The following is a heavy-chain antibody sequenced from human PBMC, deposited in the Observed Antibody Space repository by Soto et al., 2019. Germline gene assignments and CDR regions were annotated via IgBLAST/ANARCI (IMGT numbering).Heavy chain of an antibody. V-gene: IGHV3-74*01. D-gene: IGHD2-2*02. J-gene: IGHJ3*02. CDR2: IKTDGSDT. CDR3: TIPRTRDWASDI. CDR1: GFTFGNYW. Sequence: EVQLVQSGGGLVQPGGSLRLSCAASGFTFGNYWMHWVRQRPGTGLVWVSRIKTDGSDTHYADSVTGRFTISRDNAKKTLYLQMNSLRDEDTAVNNCTIPRTRDWASDIWGQGTMVIVSS.